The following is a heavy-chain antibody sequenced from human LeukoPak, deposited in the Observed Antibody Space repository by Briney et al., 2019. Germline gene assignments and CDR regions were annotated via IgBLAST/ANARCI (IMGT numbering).Heavy chain of an antibody. CDR1: GYTFTGYY. J-gene: IGHJ4*02. CDR2: INPNSGGT. CDR3: ARDSKPERFDY. Sequence: GASVKVSCKTSGYTFTGYYMHWVRQAPGQGLEWMGWINPNSGGTNYAQRFQGRVTMTRDTSISTAYMELSRLRSDDTAVYYCARDSKPERFDYWGQGTLVTVSS. D-gene: IGHD1-14*01. V-gene: IGHV1-2*02.